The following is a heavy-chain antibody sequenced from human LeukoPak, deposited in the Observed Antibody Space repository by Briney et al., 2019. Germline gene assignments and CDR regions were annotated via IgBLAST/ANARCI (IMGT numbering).Heavy chain of an antibody. CDR3: ARAGYDSSGYYGEYYYYYYMDV. Sequence: ASVKVSCKASGYTFTGYYMHWVRQAPGQGLEWMGWINPNSGGTNYAQKFQGRVTMTRDTSISTAYMELSRLRSDDTAVYYCARAGYDSSGYYGEYYYYYYMDVWGKGTMVTVSS. D-gene: IGHD3-22*01. CDR2: INPNSGGT. V-gene: IGHV1-2*02. CDR1: GYTFTGYY. J-gene: IGHJ6*03.